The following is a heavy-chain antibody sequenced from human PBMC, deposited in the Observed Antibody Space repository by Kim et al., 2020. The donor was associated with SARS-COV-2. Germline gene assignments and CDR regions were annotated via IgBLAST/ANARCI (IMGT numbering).Heavy chain of an antibody. Sequence: GGSLRLSCAASGFTFSSYAMHWVRQAPGKGLEWVAVISYDGSNKYYVDSVKGRFTISRDNSKNTLYLQMNSLRAEDTAVYYCARGAVYRGWDTYYYYGMDVWGQGTTVTVSS. J-gene: IGHJ6*02. CDR2: ISYDGSNK. CDR1: GFTFSSYA. V-gene: IGHV3-30*04. D-gene: IGHD6-19*01. CDR3: ARGAVYRGWDTYYYYGMDV.